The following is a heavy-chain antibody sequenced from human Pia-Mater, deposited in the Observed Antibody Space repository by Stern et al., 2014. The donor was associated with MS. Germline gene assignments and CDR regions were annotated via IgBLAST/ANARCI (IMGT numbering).Heavy chain of an antibody. CDR1: GYSFTNYW. V-gene: IGHV5-51*03. CDR2: VHPGDSDT. Sequence: VQLVQSGTEVKKPGDSLKISCKGSGYSFTNYWIVWVRQMPGKGLEWMGIVHPGDSDTRYSPSFQGQVTFSADKSIDTAYLQWTSLKASDTAMYYCARRNGTGASRHFDYWGQGTLVTVSS. J-gene: IGHJ4*02. D-gene: IGHD2-8*01. CDR3: ARRNGTGASRHFDY.